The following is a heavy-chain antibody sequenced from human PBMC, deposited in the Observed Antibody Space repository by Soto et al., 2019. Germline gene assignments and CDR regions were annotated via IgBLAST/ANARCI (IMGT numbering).Heavy chain of an antibody. Sequence: EVQLVESRGGLVKPGGSLRLSCAASGFTFSSYSMNWVRQAPGKGLEWVSSISSSSSYIYYADSVKGRFTISRDNAKNSLYLQMNSLRAEDTAVYYCARERWGYARYWFDPWGQGTLVTVSS. CDR1: GFTFSSYS. CDR3: ARERWGYARYWFDP. J-gene: IGHJ5*02. CDR2: ISSSSSYI. D-gene: IGHD3-16*01. V-gene: IGHV3-21*01.